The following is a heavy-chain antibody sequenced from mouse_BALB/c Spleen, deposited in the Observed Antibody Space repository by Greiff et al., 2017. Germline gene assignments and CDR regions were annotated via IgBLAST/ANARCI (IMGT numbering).Heavy chain of an antibody. D-gene: IGHD2-14*01. Sequence: VHVKQSGPELVKPGASVKVSCKASGYAFTSYNLYWVKQSHGKSLEWIGYIDPYNGGTSYNQKFKGKATLTVDKSSSTAYMHLNSLTSEDSAVYYCARFEGYRYDVPFDYWGQGTTLTVSS. CDR1: GYAFTSYN. CDR2: IDPYNGGT. J-gene: IGHJ2*01. V-gene: IGHV1S135*01. CDR3: ARFEGYRYDVPFDY.